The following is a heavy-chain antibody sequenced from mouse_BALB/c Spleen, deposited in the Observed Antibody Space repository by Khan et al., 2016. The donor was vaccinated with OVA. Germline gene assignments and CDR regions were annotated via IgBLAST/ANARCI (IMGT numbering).Heavy chain of an antibody. J-gene: IGHJ4*01. CDR3: ARGYGNFVNPHYAMDY. CDR1: GFTFSSYA. Sequence: EVELVESGGGLVKPGGSLKLSCAASGFTFSSYAMSWVRQTPEKRLEWVASISSGGSTYYSDSVKGGITISRDNARNIMYLQMSSLRSKDTAMYYCARGYGNFVNPHYAMDYWGQGTSVTVSS. CDR2: ISSGGST. V-gene: IGHV5-6-5*01. D-gene: IGHD2-1*01.